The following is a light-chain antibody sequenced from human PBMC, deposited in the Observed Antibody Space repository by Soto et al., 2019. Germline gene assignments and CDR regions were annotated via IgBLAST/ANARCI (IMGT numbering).Light chain of an antibody. CDR1: QGISSY. Sequence: DIQLTQSPSFLSASVGDRVTITCRASQGISSYLAWYQQKPGKAPKLLIYAASTLQSGVPSRFSGSGSGREFTHTISSLQPEDFATYYCQQLNSYLFTFGPGTKVDIK. J-gene: IGKJ3*01. CDR3: QQLNSYLFT. V-gene: IGKV1-9*01. CDR2: AAS.